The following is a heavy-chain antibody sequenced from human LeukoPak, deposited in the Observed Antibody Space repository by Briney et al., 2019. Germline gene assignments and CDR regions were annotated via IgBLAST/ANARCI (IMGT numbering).Heavy chain of an antibody. D-gene: IGHD1-26*01. CDR3: ARDRRVGSYWDYFDY. CDR2: INSDGSTT. CDR1: GFTFSSYW. Sequence: PGGSLRLSCAASGFTFSSYWMHWVRQAPGKGLVWVSRINSDGSTTTYADSVKGRFTISRDNAKNTLYLQMNSLRAEDTAVYYCARDRRVGSYWDYFDYWGQGTLVTVSS. J-gene: IGHJ4*02. V-gene: IGHV3-74*01.